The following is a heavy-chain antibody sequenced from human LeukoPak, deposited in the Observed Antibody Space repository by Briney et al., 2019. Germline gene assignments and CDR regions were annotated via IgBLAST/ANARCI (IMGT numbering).Heavy chain of an antibody. V-gene: IGHV1-2*04. CDR2: INPNSGGT. CDR3: ARLSPPTNWGLGIGELGYFDY. CDR1: GYTFTGYY. J-gene: IGHJ4*02. D-gene: IGHD3-10*01. Sequence: GASVKVSCKASGYTFTGYYMHWVRQAPGQGLEWMGWINPNSGGTNYAQKFQGWVTMTRDTSISTAYMELSRLRSDDMAVYYCARLSPPTNWGLGIGELGYFDYWGQGTLVTVSS.